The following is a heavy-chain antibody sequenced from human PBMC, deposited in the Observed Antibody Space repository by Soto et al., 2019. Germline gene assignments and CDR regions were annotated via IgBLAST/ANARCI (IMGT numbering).Heavy chain of an antibody. CDR1: GGSLSGATYS. CDR2: IFPSGTT. V-gene: IGHV4-30-2*01. Sequence: SETLSLTCGVSGGSLSGATYSWNWIRQPPGKGLEWIGYIFPSGTTYYNPALKSRVTISINASKNQFSLSLRSLSAADTAVYYCARSREFDYWSQGTLVTVSS. J-gene: IGHJ4*02. CDR3: ARSREFDY.